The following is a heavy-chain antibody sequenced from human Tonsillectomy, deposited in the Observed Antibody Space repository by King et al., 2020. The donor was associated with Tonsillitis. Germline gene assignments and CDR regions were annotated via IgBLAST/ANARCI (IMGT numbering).Heavy chain of an antibody. D-gene: IGHD2/OR15-2a*01. V-gene: IGHV4-59*01. CDR1: GGSISTYY. CDR2: ISYSGRT. CDR3: ARVYGPFDY. Sequence: VQLQESGPRLVKPSETLSLTCTVSGGSISTYYWSWIRQPPGKGLEWIGYISYSGRTDYNPSLKSRVTISVDTSKNQFSLKLSSVTAADTAVYYCARVYGPFDYWGQGTLVTVXS. J-gene: IGHJ4*02.